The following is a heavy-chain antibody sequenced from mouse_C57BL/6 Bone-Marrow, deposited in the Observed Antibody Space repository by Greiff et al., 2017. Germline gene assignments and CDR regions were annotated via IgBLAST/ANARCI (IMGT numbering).Heavy chain of an antibody. V-gene: IGHV1-64*01. CDR1: GYTFTSSW. Sequence: QVQLQQPGAELVKPGASVKLSCQASGYTFTSSWMHWVKQRPGQGLEWIGMIHPNSGSTNYNEKFKSKATLTVGKSSSTAYMQLSSLTSEDSAVYDCARSPYVLDVWGTGTTVTVSS. CDR2: IHPNSGST. D-gene: IGHD6-5*01. CDR3: ARSPYVLDV. J-gene: IGHJ1*03.